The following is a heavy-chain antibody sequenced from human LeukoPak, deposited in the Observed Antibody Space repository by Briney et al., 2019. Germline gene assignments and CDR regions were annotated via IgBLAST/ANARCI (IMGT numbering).Heavy chain of an antibody. D-gene: IGHD6-19*01. CDR1: GGTFSSYA. J-gene: IGHJ4*02. CDR3: ASLSSGPTAPSDY. Sequence: SVKVSCKASGGTFSSYAISWVRQAPGQGLEWMGGIIPIFGTANYAQKFQGRVTITADESTSTAYMELSSLRSEDTAVYYCASLSSGPTAPSDYWGQGTLVTVSS. CDR2: IIPIFGTA. V-gene: IGHV1-69*13.